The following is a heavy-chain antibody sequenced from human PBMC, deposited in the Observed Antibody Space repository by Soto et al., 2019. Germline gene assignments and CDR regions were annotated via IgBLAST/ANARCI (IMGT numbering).Heavy chain of an antibody. CDR1: GFNFDDYA. V-gene: IGHV3-20*04. CDR2: ISWNGGST. CDR3: ARDGGYGGNFAFDI. D-gene: IGHD2-21*02. J-gene: IGHJ3*02. Sequence: GGSLRLSCAASGFNFDDYAMHWVRQIPGKGLEWVSGISWNGGSTGYADSVKGRFTISRDNAKNSLYLQMNSLRAEDTALYYCARDGGYGGNFAFDIWGQGTMVTV.